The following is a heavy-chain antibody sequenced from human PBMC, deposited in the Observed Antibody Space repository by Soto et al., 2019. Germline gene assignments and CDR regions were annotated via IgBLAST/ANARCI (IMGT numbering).Heavy chain of an antibody. CDR1: GGSISSSSFY. CDR2: IYYSGST. CDR3: ARHRFRNWFDP. J-gene: IGHJ5*02. V-gene: IGHV4-39*01. Sequence: SETLSLTCTVSGGSISSSSFYWGWIRPPPGKGLEWIGCIYYSGSTYYNPSLKSRVTISVDTSKNQFSLKLSSVTAADTAVFYCARHRFRNWFDPWGQGTLVTVSS.